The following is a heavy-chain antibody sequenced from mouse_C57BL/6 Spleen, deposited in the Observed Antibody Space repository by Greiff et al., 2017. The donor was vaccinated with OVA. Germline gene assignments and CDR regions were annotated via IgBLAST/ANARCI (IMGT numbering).Heavy chain of an antibody. D-gene: IGHD1-1*01. V-gene: IGHV1-18*01. CDR2: INPNNGGT. J-gene: IGHJ3*01. Sequence: EVQLQESGPELVKPGASVKLSCKASGYTFTDYNMDWVKQSPGQSLEWIGDINPNNGGTIYNQKFKGKATLTVDKSSSTASMQLRSLTSEDSAVYDCARTHDDGRTWLAYWGQGTLVTVSA. CDR1: GYTFTDYN. CDR3: ARTHDDGRTWLAY.